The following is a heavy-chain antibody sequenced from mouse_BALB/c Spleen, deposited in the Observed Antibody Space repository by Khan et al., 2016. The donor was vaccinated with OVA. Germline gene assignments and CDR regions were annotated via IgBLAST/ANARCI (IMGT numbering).Heavy chain of an antibody. CDR1: GYSITSAYA. J-gene: IGHJ4*01. CDR2: ISYSGST. CDR3: ARDGSRYNYAMDY. Sequence: EAQLQESGPGLVKPSQSLSLTCTVTGYSITSAYAWNWIRQFPGNKLGWMGYISYSGSTNYNPALKSRISITRDTSKNQFFLQLNSVTTEDTATXYCARDGSRYNYAMDYWGQGTSVTVSS. V-gene: IGHV3-2*02. D-gene: IGHD2-3*01.